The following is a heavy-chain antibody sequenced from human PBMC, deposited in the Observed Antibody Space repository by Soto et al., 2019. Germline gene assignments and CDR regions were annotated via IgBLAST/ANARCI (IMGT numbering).Heavy chain of an antibody. CDR2: IYYSGST. CDR1: GGSISSGGYY. Sequence: SETLSLTCTVSGGSISSGGYYWSWIRQHPGRGLEWIGYIYYSGSTYYNPSLKSRVTISVDTSKNQFSLKLSSVTAADTAVYYCARDGTMAGSIDYWGQGTLVTVSS. D-gene: IGHD3-10*01. CDR3: ARDGTMAGSIDY. J-gene: IGHJ4*02. V-gene: IGHV4-31*03.